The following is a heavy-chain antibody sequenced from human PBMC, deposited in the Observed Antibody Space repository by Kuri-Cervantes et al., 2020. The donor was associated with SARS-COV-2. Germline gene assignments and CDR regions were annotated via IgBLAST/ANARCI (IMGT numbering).Heavy chain of an antibody. J-gene: IGHJ2*01. V-gene: IGHV3-30*03. D-gene: IGHD6-25*01. CDR2: ISYDGSNK. Sequence: GGSLRLSCAASGFTFSSYGMHWVRQAPGKGLEWVAVISYDGSNKYYADSVKGRFTISRDNSKNTLYLQINSLRAEDTAVYYCAREGIRQQRPHRHRYFDLWGRGTLVTVSS. CDR3: AREGIRQQRPHRHRYFDL. CDR1: GFTFSSYG.